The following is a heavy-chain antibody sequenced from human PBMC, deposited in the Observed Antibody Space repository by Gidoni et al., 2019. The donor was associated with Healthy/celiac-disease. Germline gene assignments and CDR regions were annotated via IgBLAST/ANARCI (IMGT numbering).Heavy chain of an antibody. CDR3: ARRNMVRGPYRV. CDR2: INHSGST. D-gene: IGHD3-10*01. Sequence: QVQLQRWGAGLLKPSETLSLICAVYGGSFRGYYWSWIRQPPGKGLEWIGEINHSGSTNYNPSLKSRVTISVDTSKNQFSLKLSSVTAADTAVYYCARRNMVRGPYRVWGQGTLVTVSS. V-gene: IGHV4-34*01. CDR1: GGSFRGYY. J-gene: IGHJ4*02.